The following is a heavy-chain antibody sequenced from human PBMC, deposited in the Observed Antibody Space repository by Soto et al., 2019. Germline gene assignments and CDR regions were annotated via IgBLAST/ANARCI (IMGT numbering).Heavy chain of an antibody. D-gene: IGHD1-26*01. CDR1: GFTFSSYG. V-gene: IGHV3-30*18. CDR3: AKDVVVGATTGLGDYYYYYGMDV. Sequence: QPGGSLRLSFAASGFTFSSYGMHWFRQAPGKGLEWVAVISYDGSNKYYADSVKGRFTISRDNSKNTLYLQMNSLRAEDTAVYYCAKDVVVGATTGLGDYYYYYGMDVRGQGTTVTVSS. CDR2: ISYDGSNK. J-gene: IGHJ6*02.